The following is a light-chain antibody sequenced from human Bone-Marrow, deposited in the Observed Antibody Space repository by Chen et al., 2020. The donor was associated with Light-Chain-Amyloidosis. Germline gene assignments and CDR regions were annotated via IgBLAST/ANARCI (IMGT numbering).Light chain of an antibody. Sequence: YVLTHPSSVSVAPGQAAPLACGGNNIGSTSVHWYQEPPGQAPLLVVYDESDRPSGIPERLSGSNSGNTATLTISRVEAGDEADYYCQVWDRSSDRPVFGGGTKLTVL. CDR2: DES. CDR3: QVWDRSSDRPV. V-gene: IGLV3-21*02. J-gene: IGLJ3*02. CDR1: NIGSTS.